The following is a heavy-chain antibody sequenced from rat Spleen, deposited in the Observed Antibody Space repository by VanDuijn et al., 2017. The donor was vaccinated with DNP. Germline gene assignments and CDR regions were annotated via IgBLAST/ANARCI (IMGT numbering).Heavy chain of an antibody. CDR3: TRAVITTTRVYWYFDF. J-gene: IGHJ1*01. V-gene: IGHV5-31*01. Sequence: EVQLVESGGGLVQPGRSLKLSCVASGFTFNNYWMTWIRQAPGKGLEWVASITNTGGSTYYPDSVKGRFTISRDNAKSTLYMQMNSLRSEDTATYYCTRAVITTTRVYWYFDFWGPGTMVTVSS. CDR1: GFTFNNYW. CDR2: ITNTGGST. D-gene: IGHD1-10*01.